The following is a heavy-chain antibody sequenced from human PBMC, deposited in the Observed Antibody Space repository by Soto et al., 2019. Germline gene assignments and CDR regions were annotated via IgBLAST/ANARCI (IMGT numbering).Heavy chain of an antibody. J-gene: IGHJ6*02. V-gene: IGHV3-23*01. CDR1: RFTFSNYA. D-gene: IGHD3-3*01. CDR2: ISSTGGST. CDR3: ARAHDYDFWSGFLFYGMDV. Sequence: EVQLLESGGGLVQPGGSLRLSCAASRFTFSNYAMSWVRQAPGKGLEWVSGISSTGGSTYYADSVKGRFTISRDNSKNTLDLQMSSLRAEDTAIYYCARAHDYDFWSGFLFYGMDVWGQGTTVTVSS.